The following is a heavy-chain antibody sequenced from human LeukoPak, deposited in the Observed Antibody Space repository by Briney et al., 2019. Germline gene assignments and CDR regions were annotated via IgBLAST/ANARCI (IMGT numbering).Heavy chain of an antibody. Sequence: GGSLRLSCAASGFTFSSYGMYWVRQAPGKGLEWVAVISYDGSNKYYADSVKGRFTISRDNSKNTLYLQMNSLRAEDTAVYYCAKDEDSSGYLPFDYWGQGTLVTVSS. J-gene: IGHJ4*02. CDR1: GFTFSSYG. CDR2: ISYDGSNK. D-gene: IGHD3-22*01. V-gene: IGHV3-30*18. CDR3: AKDEDSSGYLPFDY.